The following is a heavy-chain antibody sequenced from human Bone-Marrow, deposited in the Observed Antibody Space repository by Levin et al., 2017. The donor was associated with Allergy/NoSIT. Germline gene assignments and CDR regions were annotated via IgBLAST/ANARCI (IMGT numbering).Heavy chain of an antibody. D-gene: IGHD2-15*01. V-gene: IGHV3-30-3*01. Sequence: GESLKISCAASGFTFSSYAMHWVRQAPGKGLEWVAVISYDGSNKYYADSVKGRFTISRDNSKNTLYLQMNSLRAEDTAVYYCARDPTGYCSGGSCQGVVFDIWGQGTMVTVSS. J-gene: IGHJ3*02. CDR3: ARDPTGYCSGGSCQGVVFDI. CDR1: GFTFSSYA. CDR2: ISYDGSNK.